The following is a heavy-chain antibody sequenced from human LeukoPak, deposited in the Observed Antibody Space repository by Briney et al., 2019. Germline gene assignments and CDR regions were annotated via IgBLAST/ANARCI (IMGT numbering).Heavy chain of an antibody. V-gene: IGHV3-74*01. CDR2: INIDGSTS. J-gene: IGHJ4*02. CDR1: GFTFSSYW. CDR3: ARASALATPPFAY. Sequence: GFSLTLSCAASGFTFSSYWMHWVRQAPGKGLVWVSRINIDGSTSNYADSVKGRFTIARNNAKNAVYLHMNRLSAEDTAVYYWARASALATPPFAYWGQGTLVTVSS. D-gene: IGHD5-24*01.